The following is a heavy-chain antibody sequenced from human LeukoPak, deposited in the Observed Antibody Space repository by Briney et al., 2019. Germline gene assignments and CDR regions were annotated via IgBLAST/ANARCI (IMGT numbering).Heavy chain of an antibody. Sequence: SETLSLTCTVSGGYISSYYWSWIRQPAGKGLEWIGRIYTSGSTNYNPSLKSRVTMSVDTSKNQFSLKLSSVTAADTAVYYCARGITIFGVVTRFDYWGQGNLVTVSS. CDR2: IYTSGST. CDR3: ARGITIFGVVTRFDY. D-gene: IGHD3-3*01. CDR1: GGYISSYY. J-gene: IGHJ4*02. V-gene: IGHV4-4*07.